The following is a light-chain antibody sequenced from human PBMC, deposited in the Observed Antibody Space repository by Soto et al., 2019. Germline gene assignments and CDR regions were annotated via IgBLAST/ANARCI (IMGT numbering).Light chain of an antibody. V-gene: IGKV1-5*03. CDR2: KTS. Sequence: DIQMTQSPSSVSASVGDGVTITCRASQGISNWLAWYQQKPGKAPKLLIYKTSDLESGVPSRFSGSGSGTEFSLTISSLQPDDFATYYCQQYKSFSLTFGGGTKVDIK. J-gene: IGKJ4*01. CDR1: QGISNW. CDR3: QQYKSFSLT.